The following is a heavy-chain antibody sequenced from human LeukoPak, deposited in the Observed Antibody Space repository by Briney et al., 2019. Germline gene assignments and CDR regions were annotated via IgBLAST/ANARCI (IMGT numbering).Heavy chain of an antibody. J-gene: IGHJ4*02. CDR1: GYSISSGYY. CDR3: ARGGWWLRLFDY. CDR2: IFHSGST. V-gene: IGHV4-38-2*02. Sequence: SETLSLTCTVSGYSISSGYYWGWIRQPPGKGLEWIGSIFHSGSTYYNPSLKSRVTISVDTSKNQFSLKLSSVTAADTAVYYCARGGWWLRLFDYWGQGTLVTVSS. D-gene: IGHD5-12*01.